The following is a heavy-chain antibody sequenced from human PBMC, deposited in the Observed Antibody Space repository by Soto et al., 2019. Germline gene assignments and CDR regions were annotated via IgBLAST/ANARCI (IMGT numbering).Heavy chain of an antibody. Sequence: QVQLVESGGGVVQPGRSLRLSCAASGFTFSSYAMHWVRQAPGKGLEWVAVISYDGSNKYYADSVKGRFTISRDNSKNTLYLQMNSLRAEDTAVYYCARDRSPTYYDFWSGPNLGGDYYYGMDVWGQGTTVTVSS. CDR1: GFTFSSYA. D-gene: IGHD3-3*01. CDR3: ARDRSPTYYDFWSGPNLGGDYYYGMDV. J-gene: IGHJ6*02. CDR2: ISYDGSNK. V-gene: IGHV3-30-3*01.